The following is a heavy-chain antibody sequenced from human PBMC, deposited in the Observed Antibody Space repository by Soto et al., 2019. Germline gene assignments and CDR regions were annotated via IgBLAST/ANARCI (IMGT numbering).Heavy chain of an antibody. J-gene: IGHJ6*02. CDR3: TGITWFRGMDV. V-gene: IGHV6-1*01. CDR2: TYYKSNWNN. Sequence: QTLSLTCVLSWDSVASNIAAWNWFSQSPSRGLDLLGRTYYKSNWNNDYALSVKSRITNNPDTSKNQFSLHLYSVTLEDTAVYYCTGITWFRGMDVWGQGNPVMFSS. CDR1: WDSVASNIAA. D-gene: IGHD3-10*01.